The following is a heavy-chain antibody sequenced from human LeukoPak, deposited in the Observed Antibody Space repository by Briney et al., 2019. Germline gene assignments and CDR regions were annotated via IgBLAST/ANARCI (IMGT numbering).Heavy chain of an antibody. CDR1: GFTFSSYS. CDR3: ARGGGLDV. V-gene: IGHV3-7*03. D-gene: IGHD3-16*01. CDR2: IKEDGSER. J-gene: IGHJ6*02. Sequence: GGSLRLSCAASGFTFSSYSINWVRQTPGKGLEWVASIKEDGSERQYVDSVKGRFTISGDNAKNSLYLQMSNLRAEDTAVYFCARGGGLDVWGQGATVTVSS.